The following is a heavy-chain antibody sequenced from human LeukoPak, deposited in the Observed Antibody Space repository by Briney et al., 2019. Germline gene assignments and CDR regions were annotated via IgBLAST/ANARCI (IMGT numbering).Heavy chain of an antibody. D-gene: IGHD3-22*01. CDR2: IIPIFGAA. Sequence: SVKVSCKASGGTFSSYTISWVRQAPGQGLEWMGRIIPIFGAANYAQRFQGRVSITTDESTSTAYMELSSLRSEDTAVYYCARGFYYDSSGYNYGGFDIWGQGTMVTVSS. V-gene: IGHV1-69*05. CDR1: GGTFSSYT. CDR3: ARGFYYDSSGYNYGGFDI. J-gene: IGHJ3*02.